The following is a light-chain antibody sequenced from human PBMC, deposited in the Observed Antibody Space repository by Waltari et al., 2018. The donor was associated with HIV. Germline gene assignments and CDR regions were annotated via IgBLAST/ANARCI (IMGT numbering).Light chain of an antibody. CDR3: QSYDSSLCAWV. V-gene: IGLV1-40*01. J-gene: IGLJ3*02. CDR2: DNA. Sequence: QSALTQPPSVSGAPGQRVTLSCTGSRSHLESDYELHWYQHLPGTAPKVLIHDNANRPSGVPDRFSASRSGTSASLAIAGLQAEDEADYYCQSYDSSLCAWVFGGGTTVTVL. CDR1: RSHLESDYE.